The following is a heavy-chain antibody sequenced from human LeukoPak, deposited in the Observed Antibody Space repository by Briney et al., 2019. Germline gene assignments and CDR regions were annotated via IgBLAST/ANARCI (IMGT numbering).Heavy chain of an antibody. J-gene: IGHJ6*03. V-gene: IGHV1-2*06. D-gene: IGHD6-19*01. CDR2: INPNSGGT. Sequence: GASVKVSCKASGYTFTGYYMHWVRQAPGQGLEWMGRINPNSGGTNYAQKFQGRGTMTRDTSISTAYMELSRLRSDDTAVYYCARGKGSSGWYLESYYYYYMDVWGKGTTVTVSS. CDR1: GYTFTGYY. CDR3: ARGKGSSGWYLESYYYYYMDV.